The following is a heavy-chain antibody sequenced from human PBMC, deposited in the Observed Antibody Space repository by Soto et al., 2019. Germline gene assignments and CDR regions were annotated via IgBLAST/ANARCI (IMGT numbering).Heavy chain of an antibody. J-gene: IGHJ6*04. V-gene: IGHV4-39*01. Sequence: SETLSLTCTVSGGSISSSSYYWGWIRQPPGKGLEWIGSIYYSGSTYYNPSLKSRVTISVDTSKNQFSLKLSSVTAADTAVYYCARQYGGFLDVWGKGTTVTVSS. CDR3: ARQYGGFLDV. CDR2: IYYSGST. CDR1: GGSISSSSYY. D-gene: IGHD3-16*01.